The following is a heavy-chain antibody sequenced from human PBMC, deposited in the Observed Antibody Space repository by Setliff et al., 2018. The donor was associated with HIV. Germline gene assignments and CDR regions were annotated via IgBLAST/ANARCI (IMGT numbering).Heavy chain of an antibody. CDR2: ISPNNFNT. J-gene: IGHJ4*02. D-gene: IGHD3-22*01. CDR3: ARSCRSSGYCHFDY. V-gene: IGHV1-2*06. CDR1: GDAFTDYY. Sequence: ASVKVSCKASGDAFTDYYIHWVRQAPGQGLEWMGRISPNNFNTQYAKNFQGRVTMTWDTSTSTGYMEVYRLRSDDTAVYFCARSCRSSGYCHFDYWGQGTLVTVSS.